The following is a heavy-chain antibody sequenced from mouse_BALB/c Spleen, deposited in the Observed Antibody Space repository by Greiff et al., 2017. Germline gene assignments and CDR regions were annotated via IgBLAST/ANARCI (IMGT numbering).Heavy chain of an antibody. Sequence: QVQLQQPGAELVRPGASVKLSCKASGYTFTSYWINWVKQRPGQGLEWIGNIYPSDSYTNYNQKFKDKATLTVDKSSSTAYMQLSSPTSEDSAVYYCTTGAYYRDAMDDWGQGTSVTVSS. CDR1: GYTFTSYW. CDR3: TTGAYYRDAMDD. CDR2: IYPSDSYT. J-gene: IGHJ4*01. V-gene: IGHV1-69*02. D-gene: IGHD2-12*01.